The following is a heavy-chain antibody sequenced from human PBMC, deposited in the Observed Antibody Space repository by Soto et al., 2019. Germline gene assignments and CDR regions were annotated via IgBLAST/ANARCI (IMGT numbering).Heavy chain of an antibody. CDR3: ATRHLAYCSGGTCNPFDF. D-gene: IGHD2-15*01. Sequence: GGSLRLSCAASGFTFSTYAMNWVRQAPGKGLEWISTISFSGDSTYYADSVKGRFTISRDNSKNTLYLQMNSLRAEDTAMYYCATRHLAYCSGGTCNPFDFWGQGALVTVSS. CDR1: GFTFSTYA. V-gene: IGHV3-23*01. J-gene: IGHJ4*02. CDR2: ISFSGDST.